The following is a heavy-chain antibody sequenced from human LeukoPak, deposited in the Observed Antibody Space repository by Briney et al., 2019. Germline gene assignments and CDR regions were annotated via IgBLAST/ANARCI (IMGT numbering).Heavy chain of an antibody. Sequence: ASVKVSCKASGYTFTGYYMHWVRQAPGQGLEWMGWINPNSGGTNYAQKFQERVTITRDMSTSTAYMELSSLRSEDTAVYYCAAGSSPLNPFDYWGQGTLVTVSS. V-gene: IGHV1-2*02. CDR2: INPNSGGT. J-gene: IGHJ4*02. CDR1: GYTFTGYY. CDR3: AAGSSPLNPFDY.